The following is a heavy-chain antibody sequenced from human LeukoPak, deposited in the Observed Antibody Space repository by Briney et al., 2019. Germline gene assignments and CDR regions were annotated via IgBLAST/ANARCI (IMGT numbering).Heavy chain of an antibody. CDR3: ARDRVSGSGSIDY. CDR1: GFSFSSSE. J-gene: IGHJ4*02. D-gene: IGHD3-10*01. V-gene: IGHV3-48*03. CDR2: ISSSGSTI. Sequence: GGSLRLSCAASGFSFSSSEMNWVRQAPGKGLEWVSYISSSGSTIYYADSVKGRFTISRDNAKNSLYLQMNSLRVEDTAVYYCARDRVSGSGSIDYWGQGTLVTVSS.